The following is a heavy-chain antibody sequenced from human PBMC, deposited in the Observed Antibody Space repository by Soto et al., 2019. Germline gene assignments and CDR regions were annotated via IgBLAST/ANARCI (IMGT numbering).Heavy chain of an antibody. Sequence: QVQLVQSGAEVKKPGSSVKVSCKASGGTFSSYAISWVRQAPGQGLDWVGRITPIFGTAYYAQKFQGRVTITADESTSTAYMELSSLRSEDTAVYYCAMSRERGATTYYYYYGMDVWGQGTTVTVSS. V-gene: IGHV1-69*18. CDR1: GGTFSSYA. CDR3: AMSRERGATTYYYYYGMDV. D-gene: IGHD5-12*01. J-gene: IGHJ6*02. CDR2: ITPIFGTA.